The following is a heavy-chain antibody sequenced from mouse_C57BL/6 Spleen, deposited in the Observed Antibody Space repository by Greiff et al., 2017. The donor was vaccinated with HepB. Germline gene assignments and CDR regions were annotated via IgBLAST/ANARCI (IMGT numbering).Heavy chain of an antibody. V-gene: IGHV1-26*01. Sequence: EVQLQQSGPELVKPGASVKISCKASGYTFTDYYMNWVKQSHGKSLEWIGYINPNNGGTSYNQKFKGKATLTVDKSSSTAYMELRSLTSEDSAVYYCARAGSTTVVEGFAYWGQGTLVTVSA. D-gene: IGHD1-1*01. CDR1: GYTFTDYY. J-gene: IGHJ3*01. CDR2: INPNNGGT. CDR3: ARAGSTTVVEGFAY.